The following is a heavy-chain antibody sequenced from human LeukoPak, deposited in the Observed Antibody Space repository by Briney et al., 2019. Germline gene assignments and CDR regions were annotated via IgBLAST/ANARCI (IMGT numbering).Heavy chain of an antibody. D-gene: IGHD4-17*01. J-gene: IGHJ4*02. V-gene: IGHV3-20*04. CDR3: ARERLTTVTGEFDY. Sequence: GGSLGLSCAASGFTFDDYGMSWVRQAPGKGLEWVSGINWNGGSTGYADSVKGRFTISRDNAKNSLYLQMNSLRAEDTALYYCARERLTTVTGEFDYWGQGTLVTVSS. CDR2: INWNGGST. CDR1: GFTFDDYG.